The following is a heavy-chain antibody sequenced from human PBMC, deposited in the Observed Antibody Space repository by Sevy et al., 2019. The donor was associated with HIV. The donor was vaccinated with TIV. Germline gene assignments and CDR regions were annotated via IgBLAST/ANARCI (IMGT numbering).Heavy chain of an antibody. CDR1: GGSIITYY. CDR3: ARVGYNWNDVGY. V-gene: IGHV4-59*01. Sequence: SETLSLTCTVSGGSIITYYWSWIRHAPGKGLEWIGDIYNSGRTNYNPSLKSRVTISIDTSKNHFFLKLRSVTAADTAVYYCARVGYNWNDVGYWGQGTLVTVSS. J-gene: IGHJ4*02. CDR2: IYNSGRT. D-gene: IGHD1-20*01.